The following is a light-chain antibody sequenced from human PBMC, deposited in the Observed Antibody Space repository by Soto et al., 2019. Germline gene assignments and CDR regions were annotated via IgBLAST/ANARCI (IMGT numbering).Light chain of an antibody. J-gene: IGKJ4*01. V-gene: IGKV2-24*01. CDR2: EVS. CDR1: QSLVHSDGNTY. Sequence: DIVLTQTPLSSPVTLGQPASISCRSSQSLVHSDGNTYLNRLQQRPGQPPRLLIYEVSNRFSGVRDRFSGSGAGTDFTLEISRVEAEDVGVYYCMQTTQFPLTFGGGTKVEIK. CDR3: MQTTQFPLT.